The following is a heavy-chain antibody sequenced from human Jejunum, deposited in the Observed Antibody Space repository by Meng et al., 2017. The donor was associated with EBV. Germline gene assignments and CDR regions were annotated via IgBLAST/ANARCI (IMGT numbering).Heavy chain of an antibody. Sequence: QVQLQDPGPGLVKPWGTLSLTWAGSTDFISSYEWWSWVRQPPGKGLEWLGEINQVGSTYYNPSLKSRVTISIDTSKRQFSLRLNSMTAADTAVYYCARASSERLLDYWGQGTLVTVSS. V-gene: IGHV4-4*02. CDR2: INQVGST. CDR1: TDFISSYEW. D-gene: IGHD1-14*01. CDR3: ARASSERLLDY. J-gene: IGHJ4*02.